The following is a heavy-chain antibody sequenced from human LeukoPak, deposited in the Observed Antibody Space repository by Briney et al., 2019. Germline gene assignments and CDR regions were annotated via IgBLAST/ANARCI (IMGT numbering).Heavy chain of an antibody. CDR3: ARSGGLWLLTYYFDY. J-gene: IGHJ4*02. D-gene: IGHD3-22*01. CDR1: GYSISNGYY. V-gene: IGHV4-38-2*02. Sequence: SETLSLTCTVSGYSISNGYYWGWIRQPPGKGLEWIGSIYYSGSTYYNPSLKSRVTISVDTSKNQLSLKLSSVTAADTAVYFCARSGGLWLLTYYFDYWGQGTPVTVSS. CDR2: IYYSGST.